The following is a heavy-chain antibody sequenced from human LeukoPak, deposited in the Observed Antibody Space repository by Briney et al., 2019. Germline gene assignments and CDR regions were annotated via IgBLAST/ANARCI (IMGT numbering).Heavy chain of an antibody. V-gene: IGHV3-30*03. CDR2: IPYDGSNK. Sequence: GGSLRLSCAASGFTFSSYGMHWVRQAPGKGLEWVAVIPYDGSNKYYADSVKGRFTISRDNSKNTLYLQMNSLRAEDTAVYYCASDIVATMFYWGQGTLVTVSS. D-gene: IGHD5-12*01. J-gene: IGHJ4*02. CDR1: GFTFSSYG. CDR3: ASDIVATMFY.